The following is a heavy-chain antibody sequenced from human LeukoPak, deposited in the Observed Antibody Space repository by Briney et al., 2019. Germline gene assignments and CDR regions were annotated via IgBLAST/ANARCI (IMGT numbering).Heavy chain of an antibody. Sequence: SETLSLTCAVSGGSFSGKYWTWIRQPPGKGLEWIGEITYSGSIYYNPSLKSRVTISVDTSKNQFSLKLNSVTAADTAVYYCARDLRTWGQGTMVSV. V-gene: IGHV4-34*01. J-gene: IGHJ1*01. CDR1: GGSFSGKY. CDR2: ITYSGSI. CDR3: ARDLRT.